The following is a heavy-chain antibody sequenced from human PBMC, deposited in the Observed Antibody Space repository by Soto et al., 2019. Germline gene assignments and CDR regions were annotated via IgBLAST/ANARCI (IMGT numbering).Heavy chain of an antibody. J-gene: IGHJ5*02. Sequence: SETLSLTCTVSGGSITIGGYCWSWIRQPPGQGLEWIGYICHSGNTYYNPSLKSRVTTSLDRSKNQFSLNLSSVTAADTAVYYCARVWFGESSWYDPWGQGTLVTVSS. D-gene: IGHD3-10*01. CDR1: GGSITIGGYC. CDR2: ICHSGNT. V-gene: IGHV4-30-2*01. CDR3: ARVWFGESSWYDP.